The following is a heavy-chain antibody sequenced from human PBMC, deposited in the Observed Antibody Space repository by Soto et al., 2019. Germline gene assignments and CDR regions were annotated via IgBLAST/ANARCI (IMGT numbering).Heavy chain of an antibody. Sequence: GGSLRLSCAAPGFTFSSYAMSWVRQAPGKGLEWVSAISGSGGSTYYADSVKGRFTISRDNSKNTLYLQMNSLRAEDTAVYYCAKDPLRGQWLDKFDYWGQGTLVTVSS. CDR2: ISGSGGST. CDR1: GFTFSSYA. V-gene: IGHV3-23*01. D-gene: IGHD6-19*01. CDR3: AKDPLRGQWLDKFDY. J-gene: IGHJ4*02.